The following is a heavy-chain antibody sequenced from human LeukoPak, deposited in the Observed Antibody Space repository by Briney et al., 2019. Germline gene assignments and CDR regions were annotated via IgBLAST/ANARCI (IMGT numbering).Heavy chain of an antibody. D-gene: IGHD3-3*01. Sequence: ASVKVSCKASGYTFTGYYMHWVRQGPGQGLEWMGWINPNSGGTNYAQKFQGRVTMTRDTSISTAYMELSRLRSDDTAVYYCARVTDFWSGYSAGYWGQGTLVTVSS. CDR2: INPNSGGT. J-gene: IGHJ4*02. CDR3: ARVTDFWSGYSAGY. CDR1: GYTFTGYY. V-gene: IGHV1-2*02.